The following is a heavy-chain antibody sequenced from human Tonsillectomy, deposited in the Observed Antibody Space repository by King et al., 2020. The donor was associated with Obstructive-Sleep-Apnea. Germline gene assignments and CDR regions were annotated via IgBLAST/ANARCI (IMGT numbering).Heavy chain of an antibody. V-gene: IGHV3-9*01. J-gene: IGHJ4*02. Sequence: VQLVESGGGLVQPGRSLRLSCAASGFTFDDYAMHWVRQVPGKGLEWVSSISWISGSIGYADSVKGRFTISRDNAKNSLFLQMNSLRAEDTALYYCAKSYVWGTYRPFDYWGQGTLVTVSS. D-gene: IGHD3-16*02. CDR1: GFTFDDYA. CDR3: AKSYVWGTYRPFDY. CDR2: ISWISGSI.